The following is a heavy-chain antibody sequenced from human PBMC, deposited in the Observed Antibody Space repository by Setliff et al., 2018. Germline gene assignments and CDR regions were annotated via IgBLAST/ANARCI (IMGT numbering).Heavy chain of an antibody. CDR1: GGSISNYY. CDR3: ARLNYDILTGYYGSPYYYGMDV. CDR2: IYTSWST. V-gene: IGHV4-4*07. D-gene: IGHD3-9*01. J-gene: IGHJ6*02. Sequence: PSETLSLTCTVSGGSISNYYWRWIRQPAGKGLEWIGRIYTSWSTNYNPSLKSRVTMSVDTSKNQFSRKLSSVTAADTAVYYCARLNYDILTGYYGSPYYYGMDVWGQGTTVTVS.